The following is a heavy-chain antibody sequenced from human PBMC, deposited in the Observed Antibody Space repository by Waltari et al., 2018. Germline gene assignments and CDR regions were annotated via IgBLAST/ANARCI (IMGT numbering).Heavy chain of an antibody. Sequence: QVQLQESGPGLVKPSQTLSLTCTVSGDSITSGDSYWTWIRQPPGQGLEWIGSIYNSGTTYDNPSLKSRITISADTSKNQFSLTLSSVTTADTAMYYCARETDMTTETVGWFDPWGQGTLVTVSS. D-gene: IGHD4-17*01. CDR3: ARETDMTTETVGWFDP. CDR1: GDSITSGDSY. J-gene: IGHJ5*02. CDR2: IYNSGTT. V-gene: IGHV4-30-4*01.